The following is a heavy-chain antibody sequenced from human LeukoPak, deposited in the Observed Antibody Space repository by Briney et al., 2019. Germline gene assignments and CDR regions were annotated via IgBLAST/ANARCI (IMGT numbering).Heavy chain of an antibody. Sequence: GASVKVSCKASGGTFSSYAISWVRQAPGQGLEWMGGIIPIFGTANYAQKFQGRVTITADESTSTAYMELSSLRSEDTAVYYCARGGDYYDSSGYFLFDYWGQGTLVTVSS. J-gene: IGHJ4*02. CDR1: GGTFSSYA. D-gene: IGHD3-22*01. CDR2: IIPIFGTA. V-gene: IGHV1-69*13. CDR3: ARGGDYYDSSGYFLFDY.